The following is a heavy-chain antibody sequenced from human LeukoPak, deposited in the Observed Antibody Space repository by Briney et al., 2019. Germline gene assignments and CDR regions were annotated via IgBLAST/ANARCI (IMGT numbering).Heavy chain of an antibody. CDR2: ISGSGGST. D-gene: IGHD6-13*01. J-gene: IGHJ4*02. CDR3: AKDLDAGGGIAAAGTTNH. Sequence: GQSLRLSCAASGFTFSSYAMSWVRQAPGKGLEWVSAISGSGGSTYYADSVKGRFTISRDNSKNTLYLQMNSLRAEDTAVYYCAKDLDAGGGIAAAGTTNHWGQGTLVTVSS. V-gene: IGHV3-23*01. CDR1: GFTFSSYA.